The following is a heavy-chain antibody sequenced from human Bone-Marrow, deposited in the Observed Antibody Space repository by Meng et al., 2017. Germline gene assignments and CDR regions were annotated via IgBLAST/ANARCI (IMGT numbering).Heavy chain of an antibody. CDR3: ARVGVVVITPNWFDP. CDR1: GGSFSGYY. J-gene: IGHJ5*02. V-gene: IGHV4-34*01. D-gene: IGHD3-22*01. CDR2: INHSGST. Sequence: QGTVQQWRAGLLKPSETLSLTGVVYGGSFSGYYWSWIRQPPGKGLEWIGEINHSGSTNYNPSLKSRVTISVDTSKNQFSLKLSSVTAADTAVYYCARVGVVVITPNWFDPWGQGTLVTVSS.